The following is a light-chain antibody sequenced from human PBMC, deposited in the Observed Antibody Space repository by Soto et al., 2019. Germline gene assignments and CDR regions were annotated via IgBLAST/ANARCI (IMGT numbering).Light chain of an antibody. V-gene: IGKV1-9*01. CDR2: AAS. CDR1: QGISSY. Sequence: DIQLTQSPSFLSASIGDRVTITCRASQGISSYLAWYQQKPGKAPKLLIYAASTLQSGVPSRFSGSGSGTAFTLTISSLQPEDFATYYCQQLNSFPRTFGQGTKVEI. CDR3: QQLNSFPRT. J-gene: IGKJ1*01.